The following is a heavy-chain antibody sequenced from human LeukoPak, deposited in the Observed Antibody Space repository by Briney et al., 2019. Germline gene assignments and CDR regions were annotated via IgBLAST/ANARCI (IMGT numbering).Heavy chain of an antibody. CDR1: GFTVSSNY. CDR2: IYSGGST. V-gene: IGHV3-66*01. J-gene: IGHJ4*02. CDR3: ARAADY. Sequence: GGSLRVSCAASGFTVSSNYMSWVRQAPGKGLEWVSVIYSGGSTYYADSVKGRFTISRDNSKNTLYLQMNSLRAEDTAVYYCARAADYWGQGTLVTVSS.